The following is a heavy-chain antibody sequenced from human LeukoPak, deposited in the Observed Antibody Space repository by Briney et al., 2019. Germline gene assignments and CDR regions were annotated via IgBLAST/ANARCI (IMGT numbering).Heavy chain of an antibody. CDR1: GFTISGYW. V-gene: IGHV3-74*01. J-gene: IGHJ5*02. CDR3: AISRSSGWS. Sequence: GGSLRLSCAASGFTISGYWMHWVRQAPGKGLVWVSRINGDGSTTSYADSVKGRFTISRDNAKNTLFLQMNSLRAEDTAVYYCAISRSSGWSWGQGTLVTVSS. D-gene: IGHD6-19*01. CDR2: INGDGSTT.